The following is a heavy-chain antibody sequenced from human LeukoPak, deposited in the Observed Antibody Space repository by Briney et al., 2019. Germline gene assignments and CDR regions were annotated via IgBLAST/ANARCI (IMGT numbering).Heavy chain of an antibody. V-gene: IGHV4-34*01. CDR1: GGSFSGYY. J-gene: IGHJ3*02. CDR2: INHSGST. D-gene: IGHD3-22*01. Sequence: SEPLSLTCAVYGGSFSGYYWSWIRQPPGKGLEWIGEINHSGSTNYNPPLKSRVTISVDTSKNQFSLKLSSVTAADTAVYYCARPKDYYDSSGYYPDAFDIWGQGTMVTVSS. CDR3: ARPKDYYDSSGYYPDAFDI.